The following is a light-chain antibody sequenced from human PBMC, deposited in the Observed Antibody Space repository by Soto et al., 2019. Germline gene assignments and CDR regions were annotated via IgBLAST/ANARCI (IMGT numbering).Light chain of an antibody. V-gene: IGKV3-11*01. J-gene: IGKJ4*01. Sequence: EIVLTQSPATLSLSPGERATLSCRASQSVTNYLAWYQHKPGQAPRLLIFDASRRATGVPARFSGSGSGTDFTLTISSLEPEDFAIYYCQRYNNWPLTFGGGTKVDIK. CDR2: DAS. CDR3: QRYNNWPLT. CDR1: QSVTNY.